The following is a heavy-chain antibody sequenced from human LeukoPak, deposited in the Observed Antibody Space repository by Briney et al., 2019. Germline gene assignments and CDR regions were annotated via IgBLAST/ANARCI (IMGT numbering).Heavy chain of an antibody. V-gene: IGHV4-59*01. CDR3: ARSSYYYGADALDI. D-gene: IGHD3-10*01. CDR2: LYDSGST. J-gene: IGHJ3*02. CDR1: GGSICRYY. Sequence: PSETLSLTCIVPGGSICRYYWSWIRPPPGKGLERMGYLYDSGSTNYSPSVKSRVTISVDTYKKQFSLKLNSVTAADTAVYYCARSSYYYGADALDIWGQGTTVTVSS.